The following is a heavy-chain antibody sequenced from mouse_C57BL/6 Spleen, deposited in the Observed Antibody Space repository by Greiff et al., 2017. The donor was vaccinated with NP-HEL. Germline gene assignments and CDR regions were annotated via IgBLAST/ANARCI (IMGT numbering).Heavy chain of an antibody. CDR1: GFTFSDYG. V-gene: IGHV5-17*01. D-gene: IGHD2-4*01. Sequence: EVKVVESGGGLVKPGGSLKLSCAASGFTFSDYGMHWVRQAPEKGLEWVAYISSGSSTIYYADTVKGRFTISRENAKNTLFLQMTSLRSEDTAMYYCAREDYGYFDYWGQGTTLTVSS. J-gene: IGHJ2*01. CDR3: AREDYGYFDY. CDR2: ISSGSSTI.